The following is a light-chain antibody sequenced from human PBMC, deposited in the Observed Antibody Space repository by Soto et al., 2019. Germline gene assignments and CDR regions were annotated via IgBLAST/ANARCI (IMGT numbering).Light chain of an antibody. J-gene: IGLJ3*02. V-gene: IGLV2-14*01. Sequence: QSALTQPASVSGSPGQSITISCTGTSSDVGGYNYVSWYQQHPGKAPKLMIYDVSNWPSGVSKRFSGSKSGNTASLTISGLQAEDEADYYCSSYTSSSTLGVFGGGTKLTVL. CDR3: SSYTSSSTLGV. CDR2: DVS. CDR1: SSDVGGYNY.